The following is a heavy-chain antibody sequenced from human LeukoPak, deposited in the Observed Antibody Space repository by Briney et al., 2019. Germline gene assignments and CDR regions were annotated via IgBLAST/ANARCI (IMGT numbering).Heavy chain of an antibody. CDR2: ISSSGATI. V-gene: IGHV3-48*02. CDR1: GFTFSTYV. D-gene: IGHD2-2*03. CDR3: ARHGSYLDI. J-gene: IGHJ6*02. Sequence: GGSLRLSCGVSGFTFSTYVMNWVRQAPGKGLEWVSYISSSGATIYYADSVKGRFTVSRDNAKNSLYLQMNSLRDEDTAVYYCARHGSYLDIWGQGTTVSVSS.